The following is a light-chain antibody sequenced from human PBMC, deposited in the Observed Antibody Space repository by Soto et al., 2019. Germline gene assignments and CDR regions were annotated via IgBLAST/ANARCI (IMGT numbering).Light chain of an antibody. J-gene: IGKJ4*01. CDR3: QQYCRSPVT. CDR1: LSGSSHY. Sequence: EIVLTQSPATLSLSQGETATLSCMASLSGSSHYLARYQQKPGQAPRLLIYRASSRATGIPARFSGSVSETDFTLTISMLESEDVAVYYCQQYCRSPVTFRGGTKVLIK. CDR2: RAS. V-gene: IGKV3-20*01.